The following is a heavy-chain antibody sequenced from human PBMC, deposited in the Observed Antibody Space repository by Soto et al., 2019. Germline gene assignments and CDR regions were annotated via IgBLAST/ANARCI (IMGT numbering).Heavy chain of an antibody. CDR3: ARLGGSSGYYYYYYMDV. CDR2: IYYSGST. D-gene: IGHD6-6*01. J-gene: IGHJ6*03. V-gene: IGHV4-31*03. CDR1: GGSISSGGYY. Sequence: VQLQESGPGLVKPSQTLSLTCTVSGGSISSGGYYWSWIRQHPGKGLEWIGYIYYSGSTYYNPSLKSRVTISVDTSKNQFSLKLSSVTAAATAGYYCARLGGSSGYYYYYYMDVWGKGTTVTVSS.